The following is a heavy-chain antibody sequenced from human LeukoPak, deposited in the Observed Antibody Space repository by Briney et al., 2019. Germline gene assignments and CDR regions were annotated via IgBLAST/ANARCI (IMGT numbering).Heavy chain of an antibody. CDR1: GGTFSSYA. D-gene: IGHD6-19*01. Sequence: SVKVSCRASGGTFSSYAIRWVRQAPGQGLEWMGGIIPIFGTANYAQKFQGRVTITADESTSTAYMELSSLRSEDTAVYYCASRISGIAVALSYYYYMDVWGKGTTVTVSS. CDR3: ASRISGIAVALSYYYYMDV. J-gene: IGHJ6*03. V-gene: IGHV1-69*01. CDR2: IIPIFGTA.